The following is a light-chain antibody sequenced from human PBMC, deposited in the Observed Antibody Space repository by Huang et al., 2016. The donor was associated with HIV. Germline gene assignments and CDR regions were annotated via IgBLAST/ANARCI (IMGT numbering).Light chain of an antibody. V-gene: IGKV1-9*01. Sequence: IQLTQSPSSLSASVGDRVTITCRASQGISSYLAWYQQKPGKAPKLLVYAASTLQSGVPSRFSGSGSRTYFTLTISSLQPEDFATYCCQQLNSYPRTFGQGTKVEIK. J-gene: IGKJ1*01. CDR2: AAS. CDR3: QQLNSYPRT. CDR1: QGISSY.